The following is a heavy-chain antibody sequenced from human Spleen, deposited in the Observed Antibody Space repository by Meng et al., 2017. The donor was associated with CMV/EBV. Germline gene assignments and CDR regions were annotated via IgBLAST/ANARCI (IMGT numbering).Heavy chain of an antibody. V-gene: IGHV4-59*01. Sequence: GSLRLSCAASGFTFSSYEMNWVRQAPGKGLEWIGYIYYNGISHYNPSLKSRVTMSVDTSKNQFSLRLSSVTAADTAVYYCARDADYDLGYFQHWGQGSLVTVSS. CDR2: IYYNGIS. J-gene: IGHJ1*01. D-gene: IGHD3-3*01. CDR1: GFTFSSYE. CDR3: ARDADYDLGYFQH.